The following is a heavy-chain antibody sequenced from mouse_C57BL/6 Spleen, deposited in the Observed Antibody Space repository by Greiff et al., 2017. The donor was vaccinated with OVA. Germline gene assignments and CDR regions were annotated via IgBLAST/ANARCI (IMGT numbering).Heavy chain of an antibody. V-gene: IGHV3-6*01. CDR2: ISYDGSN. CDR3: ARVALLRSEGYFDV. Sequence: EVKLQESGPGLVKPSQSLSLTCSVTGYSITSGYYWNWIRQFPGNKLEWMGYISYDGSNNYNPSLKNRISITRDTSKNQFFLKLNSVTTEDTATYYGARVALLRSEGYFDVWGTGTTVTVSS. CDR1: GYSITSGYY. J-gene: IGHJ1*03. D-gene: IGHD1-1*01.